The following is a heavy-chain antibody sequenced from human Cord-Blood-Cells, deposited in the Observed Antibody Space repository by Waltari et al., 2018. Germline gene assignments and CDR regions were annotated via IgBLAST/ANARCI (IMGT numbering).Heavy chain of an antibody. J-gene: IGHJ3*02. CDR3: ARSLFLEWLSAFDI. CDR2: INHSGST. V-gene: IGHV4-34*01. CDR1: GGSFSGYY. Sequence: QVQLQQWGAGLLKPSETLSLTCAVYGGSFSGYYWSWIRQPPGKGLEWIGEINHSGSTIYDPSLKSRVTISVDTSKNQFSLKLSSVTAADTAVYYCARSLFLEWLSAFDIWGHGTMVTVSS. D-gene: IGHD3-3*01.